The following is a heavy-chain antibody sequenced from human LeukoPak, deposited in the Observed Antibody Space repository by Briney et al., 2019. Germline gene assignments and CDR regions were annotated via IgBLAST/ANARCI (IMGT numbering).Heavy chain of an antibody. CDR3: ARGYGGNSDY. Sequence: ASVKVSCKASGYTFTGYYIHWVRQAPGHGLEWMGSIDPNGGGTNYPRKFQGRVTMTMDTSITTAYMELTRLTSDDTAVYFCARGYGGNSDYWGQGTLVTVSS. V-gene: IGHV1-2*02. CDR2: IDPNGGGT. CDR1: GYTFTGYY. J-gene: IGHJ4*02. D-gene: IGHD4-23*01.